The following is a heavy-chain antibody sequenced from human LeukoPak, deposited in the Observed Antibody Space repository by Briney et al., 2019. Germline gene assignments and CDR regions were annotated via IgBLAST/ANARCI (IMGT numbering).Heavy chain of an antibody. D-gene: IGHD2-2*02. CDR3: ARDGCSSTSCYTNWFDP. Sequence: GASVKVSCKASGYTFTGYYMHWVRQAPGQGLEWMGWIDPNSGGTNYAQKFQSRVTMTRDTSISTAYMELSRLRSDDTAVYYCARDGCSSTSCYTNWFDPWGQGTLVTVSS. J-gene: IGHJ5*02. CDR2: IDPNSGGT. V-gene: IGHV1-2*02. CDR1: GYTFTGYY.